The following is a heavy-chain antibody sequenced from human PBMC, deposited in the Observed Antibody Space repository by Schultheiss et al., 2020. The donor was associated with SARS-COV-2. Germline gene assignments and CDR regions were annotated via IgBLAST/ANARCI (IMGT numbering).Heavy chain of an antibody. Sequence: SETLSLTCTVSGGSISSYYWSWIRQHPGKGLEWIGYIYYSGSSYRNPSLKSRVTISVDTSKNQFSLKLSSVTAADTAVYYCARGHLPSYYYDSSGYYYNLDYWGQGTLVTVSS. CDR2: IYYSGSS. J-gene: IGHJ4*02. V-gene: IGHV4-59*06. CDR1: GGSISSYY. D-gene: IGHD3-22*01. CDR3: ARGHLPSYYYDSSGYYYNLDY.